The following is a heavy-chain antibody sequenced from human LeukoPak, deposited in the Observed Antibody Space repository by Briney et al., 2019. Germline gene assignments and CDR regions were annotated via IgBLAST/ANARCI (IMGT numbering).Heavy chain of an antibody. CDR3: ARGHGYFDY. CDR1: GGSFSGYY. Sequence: SETLSLTCAVYGGSFSGYYWSWIRQPPGKGLEWIGEINHSGSTNYNPSLKSRVSISVDTSKNQFSLKLSSVTAADTAVYYCARGHGYFDYWGQGTLVTVSS. V-gene: IGHV4-34*01. J-gene: IGHJ4*02. CDR2: INHSGST.